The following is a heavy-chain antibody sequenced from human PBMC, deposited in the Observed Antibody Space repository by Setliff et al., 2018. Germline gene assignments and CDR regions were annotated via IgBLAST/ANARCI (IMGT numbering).Heavy chain of an antibody. J-gene: IGHJ4*02. V-gene: IGHV3-7*01. Sequence: PGGSLRLSCAASGFISSTYWMSWVRQAPGKGLEWVANIKQDGSDKYYVDSVKGRFTISRDNAKNSLYLQMNSLRAEDTAVYYCARLRKDYGDYYYFDYWGQGTLVTVSS. D-gene: IGHD4-17*01. CDR2: IKQDGSDK. CDR3: ARLRKDYGDYYYFDY. CDR1: GFISSTYW.